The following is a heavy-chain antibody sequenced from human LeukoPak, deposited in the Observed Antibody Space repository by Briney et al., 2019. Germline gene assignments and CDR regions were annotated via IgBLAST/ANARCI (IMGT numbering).Heavy chain of an antibody. J-gene: IGHJ4*02. CDR2: ITWTNAV. Sequence: SLRLSSACPRFTFENFALHWVRQSPRESRERLSSITWTNAVGYAASVRGRFTVSRDNAKNSIYLQMDSLRPDDTALYYCAKDRRTFGSGVLADWGQGILVTVSS. CDR1: RFTFENFA. D-gene: IGHD3-10*01. V-gene: IGHV3-9*01. CDR3: AKDRRTFGSGVLAD.